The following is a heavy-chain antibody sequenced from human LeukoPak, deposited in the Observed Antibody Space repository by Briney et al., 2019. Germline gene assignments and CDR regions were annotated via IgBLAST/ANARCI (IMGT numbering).Heavy chain of an antibody. Sequence: GGSLRLSCAASGFTFGDYAMTWARQAPGKGLEWVGFIRSKTYGGTTEYAASMKGRFTISRDDSKSIAYLQMNSLKTEDTAVYYCARGGGYSGYGFFDYWGQGTLVTVSS. V-gene: IGHV3-49*04. CDR3: ARGGGYSGYGFFDY. CDR1: GFTFGDYA. J-gene: IGHJ4*02. D-gene: IGHD5-12*01. CDR2: IRSKTYGGTT.